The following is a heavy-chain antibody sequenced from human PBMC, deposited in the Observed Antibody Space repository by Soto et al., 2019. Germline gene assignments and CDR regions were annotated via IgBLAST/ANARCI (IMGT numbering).Heavy chain of an antibody. D-gene: IGHD2-15*01. CDR3: AWALRDILPTHYLDS. J-gene: IGHJ4*02. CDR1: GFSLSKARMG. CDR2: IFSNDAR. Sequence: QVTLKESGPVLVKPTETLTLTCTVSGFSLSKARMGVSWIRQPPGKALDWLSHIFSNDARTYNTSLKSRLTTSRYSSESLGVLTMTNVQPVDTGTYFCAWALRDILPTHYLDSCGQGTLVTISA. V-gene: IGHV2-26*01.